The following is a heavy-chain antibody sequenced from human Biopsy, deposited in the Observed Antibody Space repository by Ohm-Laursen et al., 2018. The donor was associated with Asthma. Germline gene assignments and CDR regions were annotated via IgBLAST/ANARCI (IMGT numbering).Heavy chain of an antibody. CDR2: ISFDGSNK. J-gene: IGHJ6*02. Sequence: SSLRLSCAASGFSFSRYGMHWVRQAPGKGLEWVAVISFDGSNKYYGDSVKGRFTIARDNSENTVYLQMNSLRAEDTAVYYCASYEVVTAILPMDVWGQGTTVTVSS. CDR3: ASYEVVTAILPMDV. CDR1: GFSFSRYG. V-gene: IGHV3-30*03. D-gene: IGHD2-21*02.